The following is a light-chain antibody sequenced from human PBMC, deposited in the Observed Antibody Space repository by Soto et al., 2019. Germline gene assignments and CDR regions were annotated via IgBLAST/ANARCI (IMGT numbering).Light chain of an antibody. CDR1: QGISSY. J-gene: IGKJ1*01. CDR2: AAS. Sequence: IQLTQSPSSLSASVGDRVTITCRASQGISSYLAWYQQKPGKAPKLLIYAASTLQSGVPSRFSGSGSGTDFTLTISSLQPEDFATYYCQQLNSYPPWTFGQGTKVGIK. V-gene: IGKV1-9*01. CDR3: QQLNSYPPWT.